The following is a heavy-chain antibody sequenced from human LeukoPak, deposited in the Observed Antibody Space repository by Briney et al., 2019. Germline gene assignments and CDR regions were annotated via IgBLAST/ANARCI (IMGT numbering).Heavy chain of an antibody. CDR3: ARSRLIVFSFDY. V-gene: IGHV4-34*01. CDR2: INHSGST. D-gene: IGHD3-10*01. CDR1: GGCFSGYY. J-gene: IGHJ4*02. Sequence: SETLSLTCAVYGGCFSGYYWSWIRQRPGKGLEWIGEINHSGSTNYNPSLKSRVTISVDTSKNQFSLKLSSVTAADTAVYYCARSRLIVFSFDYWGQGTLVTVSS.